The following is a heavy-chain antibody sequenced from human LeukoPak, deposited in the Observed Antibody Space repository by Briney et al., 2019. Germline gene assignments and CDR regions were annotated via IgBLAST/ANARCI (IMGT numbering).Heavy chain of an antibody. CDR3: ARGNYYGSGAYYY. V-gene: IGHV1-18*01. J-gene: IGHJ4*02. Sequence: ASVKVSCKASGYTFTSYGIIWVRQAPGQGFEWMGWITPYNGNTNYAQKLQGRVTMTTETSTSTAYMELRSLTSDDTAVYYCARGNYYGSGAYYYWGRGTLVTVSS. CDR2: ITPYNGNT. D-gene: IGHD3-10*01. CDR1: GYTFTSYG.